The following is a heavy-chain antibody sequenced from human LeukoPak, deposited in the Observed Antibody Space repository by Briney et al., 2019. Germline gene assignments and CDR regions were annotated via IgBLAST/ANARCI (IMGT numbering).Heavy chain of an antibody. J-gene: IGHJ4*02. D-gene: IGHD6-6*01. CDR1: GYTFNIYA. CDR3: TRRWSTAEDGGCFGY. Sequence: ASVKVSCKASGYTFNIYAMHWVRQAPGQRLEWMGWINTDNSNTKYSQKFQGRVTITRDISASTAYLELSSLRSEDTALYYCTRRWSTAEDGGCFGYWGQGTLVTVSS. V-gene: IGHV1-3*04. CDR2: INTDNSNT.